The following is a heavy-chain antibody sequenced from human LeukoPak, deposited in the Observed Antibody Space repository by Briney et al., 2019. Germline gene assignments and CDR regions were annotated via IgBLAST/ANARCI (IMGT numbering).Heavy chain of an antibody. CDR2: IKPSGGST. V-gene: IGHV1-46*01. CDR1: GYNFINYY. D-gene: IGHD2-21*01. J-gene: IGHJ6*02. Sequence: ASVKGSCQASGYNFINYYIHWVRQAPGHGLEWMGVIKPSGGSTTYAQKFQDRVTMTRDMSTRTVYMEVSSLRSEDTAVYYCARTSKFHMDVWGQGTTVTVSS. CDR3: ARTSKFHMDV.